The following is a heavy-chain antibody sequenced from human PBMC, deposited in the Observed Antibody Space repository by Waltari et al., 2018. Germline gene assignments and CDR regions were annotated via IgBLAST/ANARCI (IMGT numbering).Heavy chain of an antibody. CDR3: ARGRVGDGDCLDS. V-gene: IGHV3-48*03. J-gene: IGHJ5*01. CDR2: INPSGYV. CDR1: GFLFIDYE. Sequence: EIHLVESGGGLVQPAGSLRLSCQVSGFLFIDYEMNWVRQAPGKGLEWVSFINPSGYVIYAESVKGRFTISRDNSKSSLFLQMNSLRGEDTAVYFCARGRVGDGDCLDSWGQGTLVTVSS. D-gene: IGHD2-21*02.